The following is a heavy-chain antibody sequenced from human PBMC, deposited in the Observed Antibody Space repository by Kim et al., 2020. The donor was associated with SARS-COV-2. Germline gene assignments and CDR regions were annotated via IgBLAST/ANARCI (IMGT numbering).Heavy chain of an antibody. CDR3: ARERYYDSSGSHSSE. Sequence: QKFQGRVTITADKSTSTAYMELSSLRSEDTAVYYCARERYYDSSGSHSSEWGQGTLVTVSS. V-gene: IGHV1-69*04. J-gene: IGHJ4*02. D-gene: IGHD3-22*01.